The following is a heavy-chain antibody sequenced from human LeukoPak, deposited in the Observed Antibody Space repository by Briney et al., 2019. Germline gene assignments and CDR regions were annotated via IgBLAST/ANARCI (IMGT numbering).Heavy chain of an antibody. V-gene: IGHV1-18*01. CDR2: ISSYNANT. J-gene: IGHJ4*02. Sequence: ASVKVSCKASGYIFTRYGISWVRQAPGQGLEWMGWISSYNANTNYAQKLQGRVTITTDISTSTAYMELRSLRSDDTAFYYCARDFIYGGRPFDYWGQGTLVTVPS. D-gene: IGHD4/OR15-4a*01. CDR1: GYIFTRYG. CDR3: ARDFIYGGRPFDY.